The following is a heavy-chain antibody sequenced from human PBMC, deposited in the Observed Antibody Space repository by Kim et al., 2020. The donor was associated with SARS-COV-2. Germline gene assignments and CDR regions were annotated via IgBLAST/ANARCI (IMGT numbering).Heavy chain of an antibody. J-gene: IGHJ4*02. Sequence: GNTKYSQKCQGRVTITRDTSASTAYMELSSLRSEDTAVYYCARLSGWTDYWGQGTLVTVSS. D-gene: IGHD6-19*01. CDR2: GNT. CDR3: ARLSGWTDY. V-gene: IGHV1-3*01.